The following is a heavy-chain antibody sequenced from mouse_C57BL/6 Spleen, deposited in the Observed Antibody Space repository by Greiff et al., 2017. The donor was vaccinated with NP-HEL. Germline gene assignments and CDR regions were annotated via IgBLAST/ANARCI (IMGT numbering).Heavy chain of an antibody. J-gene: IGHJ4*01. V-gene: IGHV1-77*01. CDR3: ANPPYDYDGDYYAMDY. CDR2: IGPGSGST. D-gene: IGHD2-4*01. Sequence: QVQLQQSGAELVKPGASVKISCKASGYTFTDYYINWVKQRPGQGLEWIGKIGPGSGSTYYNEKFKGKATLTADKSSGTAYMQLSSLTSEDSAVYFCANPPYDYDGDYYAMDYWGQGTSVTVSS. CDR1: GYTFTDYY.